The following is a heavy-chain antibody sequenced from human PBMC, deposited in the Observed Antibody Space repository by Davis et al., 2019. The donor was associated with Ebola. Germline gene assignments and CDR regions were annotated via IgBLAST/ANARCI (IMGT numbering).Heavy chain of an antibody. J-gene: IGHJ6*02. CDR2: IYSGGST. CDR3: ARTQWVGTTTYYYYGMDV. V-gene: IGHV3-53*05. CDR1: GFTVSSNY. D-gene: IGHD1-14*01. Sequence: GESLKISCAASGFTVSSNYMSWVRQAPGKGLEWVSVIYSGGSTYYADSVKGRFTISRDNSKNTLYLQMNSLRAEGTAVYYCARTQWVGTTTYYYYGMDVWGQGTTVTVSS.